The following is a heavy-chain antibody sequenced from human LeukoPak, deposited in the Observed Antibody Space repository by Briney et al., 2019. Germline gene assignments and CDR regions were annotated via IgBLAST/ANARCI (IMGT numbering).Heavy chain of an antibody. J-gene: IGHJ4*02. D-gene: IGHD6-13*01. V-gene: IGHV1-18*01. Sequence: GASVKVSCKASGGTFSSYAFSWVRQAPGQGLEWMGWISAYNGNTNYAQKLQGRVTMTTDTSTSTAYMELRSLRSDDTAVYYCARDLRVAAADNFDYWGQGTLVTVSS. CDR2: ISAYNGNT. CDR3: ARDLRVAAADNFDY. CDR1: GGTFSSYA.